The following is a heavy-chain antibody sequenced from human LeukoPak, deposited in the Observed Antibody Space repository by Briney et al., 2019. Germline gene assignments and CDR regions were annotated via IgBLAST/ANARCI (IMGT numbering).Heavy chain of an antibody. CDR2: ISWNSGSI. D-gene: IGHD1-1*01. CDR3: AGATGPDAFDI. CDR1: GFTFDDYA. Sequence: GGSLRLSCAASGFTFDDYAMHWVRQAPGKGLEWVSGISWNSGSIGYADSVKGRFTISRDNAKNSLYLQMNSLRAEDTAVYYCAGATGPDAFDIWGQGTMVTVSS. V-gene: IGHV3-9*01. J-gene: IGHJ3*02.